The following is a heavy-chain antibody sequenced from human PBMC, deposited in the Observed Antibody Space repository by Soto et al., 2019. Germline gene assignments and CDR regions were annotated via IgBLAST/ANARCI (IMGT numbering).Heavy chain of an antibody. Sequence: LRLSCVASGFTLSTYAMSWVRQAPGKGLEWVSGITGSGGSTYYADSVKGRFTISRDNSKSTVSLHMNSLRAEDTAVYYCVKHRGNRYRGFVICCQGPIFTDSS. V-gene: IGHV3-23*01. CDR2: ITGSGGST. D-gene: IGHD1-26*01. J-gene: IGHJ3*02. CDR1: GFTLSTYA. CDR3: VKHRGNRYRGFVI.